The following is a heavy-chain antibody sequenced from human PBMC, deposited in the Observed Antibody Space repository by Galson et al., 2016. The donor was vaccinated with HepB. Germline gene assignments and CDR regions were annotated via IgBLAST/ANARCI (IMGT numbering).Heavy chain of an antibody. J-gene: IGHJ4*02. CDR2: MWYDGSNK. D-gene: IGHD4-17*01. CDR1: GFTFSTYG. V-gene: IGHV3-33*01. CDR3: ARDSHRYGEGTVDY. Sequence: SLRLSCAASGFTFSTYGMHWVRQAPGKGLEWVALMWYDGSNKYYADSVKGRFTISRDNSKNTLHLQMNSLRAEDTAVYYCARDSHRYGEGTVDYWGQGTLVTVSS.